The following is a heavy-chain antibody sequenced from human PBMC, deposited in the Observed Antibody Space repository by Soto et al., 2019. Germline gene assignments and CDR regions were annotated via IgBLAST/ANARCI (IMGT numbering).Heavy chain of an antibody. V-gene: IGHV3-48*01. CDR3: AGVTTVVTPGY. J-gene: IGHJ4*02. Sequence: GGSLRLSCAASGFTFSSYSMNWVRQAPGKGLEWVSYISNSNSTIYYADSVKGRFTISRDNAKNSLYLQMNSLRAEDTAVYYCAGVTTVVTPGYWGQGTLVTVSS. D-gene: IGHD4-17*01. CDR2: ISNSNSTI. CDR1: GFTFSSYS.